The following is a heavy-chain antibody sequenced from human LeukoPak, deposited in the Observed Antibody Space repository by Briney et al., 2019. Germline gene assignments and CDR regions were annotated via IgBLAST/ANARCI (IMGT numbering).Heavy chain of an antibody. V-gene: IGHV3-48*01. D-gene: IGHD3-10*01. CDR3: ARDVWFGETDAFDI. CDR2: ISSSSSTI. J-gene: IGHJ3*02. CDR1: GFTFSSYS. Sequence: GGSLRLSCAASGFTFSSYSMNWVRQAPGKGLEWVSYISSSSSTIYYADSVKGRFTISRDNSKNTLYLQMNSLRAEDTAVYYCARDVWFGETDAFDIWGQGTMVTVSS.